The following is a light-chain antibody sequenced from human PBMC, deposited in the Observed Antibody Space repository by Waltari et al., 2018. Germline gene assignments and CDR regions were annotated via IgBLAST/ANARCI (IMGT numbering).Light chain of an antibody. V-gene: IGKV1-5*03. J-gene: IGKJ2*03. CDR3: QQYNTYSS. CDR2: KAS. Sequence: DIQMTQSPSTLSASVGDTITITCRASQSISNYLAWYQQKPGKAPKLLIYKASSSGSGVPSSFSGSGSGTEFPLTISSLQPDEFATYYCQQYNTYSSFGQGTKLEIK. CDR1: QSISNY.